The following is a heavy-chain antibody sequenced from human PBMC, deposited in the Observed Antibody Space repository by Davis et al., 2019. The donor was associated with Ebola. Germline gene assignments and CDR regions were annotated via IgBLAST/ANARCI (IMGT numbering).Heavy chain of an antibody. Sequence: SVKVSCKASGGTFSSYAISWVRQAPGQGLEWMGGIIPIFGTANYTQKFQGRVTITADESTSTAYMELSSLRSEDTAVYYCAREGCSSTSCYTRGSGAFDIWGQGTMVTVSS. CDR3: AREGCSSTSCYTRGSGAFDI. D-gene: IGHD2-2*02. J-gene: IGHJ3*02. CDR2: IIPIFGTA. V-gene: IGHV1-69*13. CDR1: GGTFSSYA.